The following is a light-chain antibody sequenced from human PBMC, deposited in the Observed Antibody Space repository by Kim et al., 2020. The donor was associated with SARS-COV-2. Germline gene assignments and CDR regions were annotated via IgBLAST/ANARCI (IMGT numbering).Light chain of an antibody. J-gene: IGLJ3*02. Sequence: QSALTQPATVSGSPGQSITMSCTGTSSDIGGYDYVSWYQHHPGKAPKLVIYEVSNRPSGVSDRFSGSKSGNTASLTISGLQTDDEADYYCNSYTGSSTWVFGGGTKVTVL. CDR1: SSDIGGYDY. V-gene: IGLV2-14*01. CDR2: EVS. CDR3: NSYTGSSTWV.